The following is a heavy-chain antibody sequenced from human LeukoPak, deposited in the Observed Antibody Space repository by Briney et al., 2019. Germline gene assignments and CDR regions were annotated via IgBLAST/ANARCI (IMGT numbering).Heavy chain of an antibody. CDR2: INHSGST. CDR3: ARSLTTMALGYDY. Sequence: PSETLSLTCAVYGGSFSDYYWSWIRHPPGKGLEWIGEINHSGSTNYNPSLKSRVSISVDTSKNQFSLKLSSVTAADTAVYYCARSLTTMALGYDYWGQGTLVTVSS. V-gene: IGHV4-34*01. J-gene: IGHJ4*02. D-gene: IGHD5-18*01. CDR1: GGSFSDYY.